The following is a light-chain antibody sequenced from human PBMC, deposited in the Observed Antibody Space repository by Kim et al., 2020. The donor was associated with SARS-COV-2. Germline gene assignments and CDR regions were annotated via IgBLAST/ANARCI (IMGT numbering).Light chain of an antibody. J-gene: IGKJ4*01. CDR1: QSVGST. V-gene: IGKV3-15*01. Sequence: VSPGESAPLSCRASQSVGSTLAWYQQKPGQAPRLLIYGASYRATGVPARFSGSGSGTDFTLTISSLQPEDFATYYCQQTYSLPLTFGGGTKVDIK. CDR2: GAS. CDR3: QQTYSLPLT.